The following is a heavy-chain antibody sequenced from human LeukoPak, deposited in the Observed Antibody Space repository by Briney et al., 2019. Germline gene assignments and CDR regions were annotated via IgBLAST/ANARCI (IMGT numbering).Heavy chain of an antibody. CDR2: IYSGGST. Sequence: GGSLRLSCAASGLTVSSNSMSWVRQAPGKGLEWVSFIYSGGSTYYADSVKGRFTISRDNSKNTLDLQMNSLRADDTAVYYCARRAGAYSHPYDYWGQGTLVTVSS. CDR1: GLTVSSNS. V-gene: IGHV3-53*01. D-gene: IGHD4/OR15-4a*01. J-gene: IGHJ4*02. CDR3: ARRAGAYSHPYDY.